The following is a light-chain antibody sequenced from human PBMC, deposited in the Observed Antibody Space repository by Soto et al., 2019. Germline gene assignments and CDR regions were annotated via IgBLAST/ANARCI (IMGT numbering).Light chain of an antibody. CDR2: GAS. V-gene: IGKV3-20*01. Sequence: IVLTQSPGTLYLSPGERATLSCRASQSVSTSKLAWYQQKPGQAPSLLIYGASNRATGIPDRFSGSGSGTDFTITISRLEPVDFAVYYCQHYGSSRTFGQGTKVDIK. J-gene: IGKJ1*01. CDR3: QHYGSSRT. CDR1: QSVSTSK.